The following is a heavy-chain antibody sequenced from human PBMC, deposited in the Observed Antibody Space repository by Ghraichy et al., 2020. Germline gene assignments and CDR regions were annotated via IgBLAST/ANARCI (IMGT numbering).Heavy chain of an antibody. J-gene: IGHJ5*02. V-gene: IGHV4-31*03. CDR3: ARESAQPLGGWFDP. D-gene: IGHD7-27*01. CDR1: GGSISSGGYY. Sequence: SETLSLTCTVSGGSISSGGYYWSWIRQHPGKGLEWIGYIYYSGSTYYNPSLKSRVTISVDTSKNQFSLKLSSVTAADTAVYYCARESAQPLGGWFDPWGQGTLVTVSS. CDR2: IYYSGST.